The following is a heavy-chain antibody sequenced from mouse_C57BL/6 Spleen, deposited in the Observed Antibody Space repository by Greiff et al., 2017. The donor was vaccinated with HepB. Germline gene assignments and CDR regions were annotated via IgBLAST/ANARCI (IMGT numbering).Heavy chain of an antibody. CDR1: GYTFTSYW. J-gene: IGHJ2*01. V-gene: IGHV1-50*01. D-gene: IGHD1-1*01. CDR3: ATTVVALDFDY. Sequence: VQLQQSGAELVKPGASVKLSCKASGYTFTSYWMQWVKQRPGQGLEWIGEIDPSDSYTNYNQKFKGKATLTVDTSSSTAYMQLSSLTSEDSAVYYCATTVVALDFDYWGQGTTLTVSS. CDR2: IDPSDSYT.